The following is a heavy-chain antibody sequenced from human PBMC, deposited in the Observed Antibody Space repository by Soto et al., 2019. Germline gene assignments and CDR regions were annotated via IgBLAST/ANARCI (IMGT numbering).Heavy chain of an antibody. CDR1: GFTFSSYG. CDR2: IWYDGSNK. J-gene: IGHJ4*02. Sequence: QVQLVESGGGVVQPGRSLRLSCAASGFTFSSYGMHWVRQAPGKGLEWVAVIWYDGSNKYYADSVKGRFTISRDNSKSALYLQMSTLRAEDTAVYYCARARYYGSGSYGSDYWGQGTLVTVSS. CDR3: ARARYYGSGSYGSDY. V-gene: IGHV3-33*01. D-gene: IGHD3-10*01.